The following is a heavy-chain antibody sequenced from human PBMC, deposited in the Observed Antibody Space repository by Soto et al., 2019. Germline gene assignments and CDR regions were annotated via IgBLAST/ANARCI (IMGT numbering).Heavy chain of an antibody. CDR1: GGPTRSYY. CDR2: IYHSGTT. J-gene: IGHJ3*02. Sequence: SETLSLTCTVSGGPTRSYYWSWIRQPPGKGLEWIGHIYHSGTTNYNPSLEGRVTISVDMSKNQFSLDLRSVTAADTAVYSCARDLGFYDSSGSYSHAFDMWGQGTMVT. V-gene: IGHV4-59*01. D-gene: IGHD3-22*01. CDR3: ARDLGFYDSSGSYSHAFDM.